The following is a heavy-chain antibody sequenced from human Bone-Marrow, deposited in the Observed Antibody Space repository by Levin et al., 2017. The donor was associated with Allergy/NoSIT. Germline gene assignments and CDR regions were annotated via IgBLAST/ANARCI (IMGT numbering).Heavy chain of an antibody. CDR2: INPNSGGT. V-gene: IGHV1-2*06. J-gene: IGHJ5*02. CDR1: GYTFTGYY. Sequence: ASVKVSCKASGYTFTGYYMHWVRQAPGQGLEWMGRINPNSGGTNYAQKFQGRVTMTRDTSISTAYMELSRLRSDDTAVYYCARGLHVRRWWLVYNWFDPWGQGTLVTVSS. D-gene: IGHD6-19*01. CDR3: ARGLHVRRWWLVYNWFDP.